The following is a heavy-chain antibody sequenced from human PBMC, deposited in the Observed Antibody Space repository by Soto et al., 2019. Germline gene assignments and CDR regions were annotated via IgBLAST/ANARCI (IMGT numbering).Heavy chain of an antibody. CDR2: ISYDGSNK. V-gene: IGHV3-30*18. CDR3: AKDLGYVDSSPDF. J-gene: IGHJ4*02. Sequence: QVQLVESGGGVVQPGRSLRLSCAASGFTFSSYGMHWVRQAPGKGLEWVAVISYDGSNKYYADSVKGRLTISRDNSKNTLYLQMNSLRAEDTAVYYCAKDLGYVDSSPDFWGQGTLVTFSS. CDR1: GFTFSSYG. D-gene: IGHD4-17*01.